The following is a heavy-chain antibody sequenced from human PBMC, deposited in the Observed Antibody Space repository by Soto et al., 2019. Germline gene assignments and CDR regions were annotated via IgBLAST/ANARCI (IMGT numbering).Heavy chain of an antibody. J-gene: IGHJ4*02. V-gene: IGHV4-61*01. D-gene: IGHD2-15*01. CDR3: ARNREGYCSGGSCYRQYYYFDY. Sequence: SETLSLTCTVSGGSVSSGSYYWSWIRQPPGKGLEWIGYIYYSGSTNYNPSLKSRVTISVDTSKNQFSLKLSSVTAADTAVYYCARNREGYCSGGSCYRQYYYFDYWGQGTLVTVSS. CDR1: GGSVSSGSYY. CDR2: IYYSGST.